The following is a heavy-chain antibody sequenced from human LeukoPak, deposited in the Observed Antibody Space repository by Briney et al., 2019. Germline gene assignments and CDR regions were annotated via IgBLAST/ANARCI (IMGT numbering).Heavy chain of an antibody. CDR3: ARDKSRTYGSADAFDI. Sequence: PSETLSLTCTVSGDSFSYFYWSWIRQPPGKGLEWIGYIYNSGSTNYNPSLKSRVTISLDTSKNQFSLKLSSVTAADTAVYYCARDKSRTYGSADAFDIWGQGTMVTVSS. CDR1: GDSFSYFY. D-gene: IGHD3-10*01. V-gene: IGHV4-59*12. CDR2: IYNSGST. J-gene: IGHJ3*02.